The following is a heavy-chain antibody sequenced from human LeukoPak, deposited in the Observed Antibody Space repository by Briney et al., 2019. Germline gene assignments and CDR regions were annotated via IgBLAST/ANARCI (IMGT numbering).Heavy chain of an antibody. V-gene: IGHV3-21*01. D-gene: IGHD7-27*01. Sequence: GGSLRLSCAASGFTFSSYSMNWVRPAPGKGLEWVSSISSSSSYIYYADSVKGRFTISRDNAKNSLYLQMNSLRAEDTAVYYCARDRTGDDAFDIWGQGTMVTVSS. CDR1: GFTFSSYS. J-gene: IGHJ3*02. CDR2: ISSSSSYI. CDR3: ARDRTGDDAFDI.